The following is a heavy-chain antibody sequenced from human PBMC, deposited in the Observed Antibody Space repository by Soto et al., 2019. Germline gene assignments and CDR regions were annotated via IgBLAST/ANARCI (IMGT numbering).Heavy chain of an antibody. J-gene: IGHJ1*01. Sequence: GGSLRLSCAASGFTFSNYDMSWVRQAPGKGLEWVSAISGSGGSTYYADSVKGRFTISRDNSKNTLYLQMNSLRAEDTAVYYCAKEQLAVPVSAEYFQHWGQGTLVTVSS. D-gene: IGHD6-19*01. CDR3: AKEQLAVPVSAEYFQH. CDR2: ISGSGGST. V-gene: IGHV3-23*01. CDR1: GFTFSNYD.